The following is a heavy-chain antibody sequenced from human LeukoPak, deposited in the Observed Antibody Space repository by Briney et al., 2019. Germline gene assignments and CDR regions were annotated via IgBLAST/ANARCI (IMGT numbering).Heavy chain of an antibody. V-gene: IGHV4-61*01. CDR2: IYYSGST. CDR3: ARGLLYDFWRGYVFDY. D-gene: IGHD3-3*01. CDR1: GYSISSGYY. J-gene: IGHJ4*02. Sequence: TSETLSLTCAVSGYSISSGYYWSWIRQPPGKGLEWIGYIYYSGSTNYNPSLKSRVTISVDTSKNQFSLKLSSVTAADTAVYYCARGLLYDFWRGYVFDYWGQGTPVTVSS.